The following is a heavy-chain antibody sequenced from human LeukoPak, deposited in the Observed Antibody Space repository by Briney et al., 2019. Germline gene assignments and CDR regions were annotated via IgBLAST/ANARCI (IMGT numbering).Heavy chain of an antibody. J-gene: IGHJ4*02. CDR2: ISSSSSYI. Sequence: GGSLRLSCAASGFIFSSYSMNWVRQAPGKGLEWVSSISSSSSYIYYADSVKGRFTISRDNAKNSLYLQMNSLRAEDTAVYYCASHRPPIVGATNDYWGQGTLVTVSS. D-gene: IGHD1-26*01. CDR3: ASHRPPIVGATNDY. CDR1: GFIFSSYS. V-gene: IGHV3-21*01.